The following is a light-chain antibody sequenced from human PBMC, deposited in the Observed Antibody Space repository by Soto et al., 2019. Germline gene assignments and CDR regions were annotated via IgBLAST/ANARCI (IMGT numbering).Light chain of an antibody. CDR2: DAS. CDR3: QQYNNWPWT. V-gene: IGKV3-15*01. Sequence: EMVMTQSPATLSVSPGERATLSCRASQSVFSKLAWYQQRPGQAPTLLIFDASARAPGIPARFSGSGSGTEFTLTINSLQSEDFAVYYCQQYNNWPWTFGQGTKVDIK. J-gene: IGKJ1*01. CDR1: QSVFSK.